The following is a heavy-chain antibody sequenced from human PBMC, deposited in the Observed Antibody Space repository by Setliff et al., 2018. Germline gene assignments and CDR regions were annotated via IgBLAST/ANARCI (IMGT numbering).Heavy chain of an antibody. CDR1: GYIFTEYY. V-gene: IGHV1-46*01. CDR3: ARAPSVELVTIRTNSWFTY. Sequence: ASVKVSCKASGYIFTEYYVHWVRQAPGQGLEWVGGINPSGGDTIYAQMFQGRVTLTRDTSTSTAYMELRSLTSDDSAFYYCARAPSVELVTIRTNSWFTYWGQGTLVTVSS. CDR2: INPSGGDT. J-gene: IGHJ4*02. D-gene: IGHD5-18*01.